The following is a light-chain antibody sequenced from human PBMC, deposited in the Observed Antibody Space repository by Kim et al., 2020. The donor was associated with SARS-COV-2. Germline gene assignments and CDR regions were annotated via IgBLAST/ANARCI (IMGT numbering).Light chain of an antibody. J-gene: IGLJ2*01. Sequence: SSELTQDPAVSVALGQTVRITCQGDSLRSYYATWYQQRPGQAPMLVIYGKNNRPSEIPDRFSGSSSGNTASLTVTGAQAEDEADYYCGSRYTNHNVIFGG. CDR1: SLRSYY. CDR3: GSRYTNHNVI. V-gene: IGLV3-19*01. CDR2: GKN.